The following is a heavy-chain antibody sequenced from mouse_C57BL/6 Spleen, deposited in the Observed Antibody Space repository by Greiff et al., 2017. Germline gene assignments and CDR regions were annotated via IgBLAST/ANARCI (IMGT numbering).Heavy chain of an antibody. CDR3: ERWGSRYRAYAMDY. V-gene: IGHV1-80*01. CDR2: IYPGDGDT. D-gene: IGHD1-1*01. J-gene: IGHJ4*01. CDR1: GYAFSSYW. Sequence: QVQLQQSGAELVKPGASVTISCKASGYAFSSYWMNWVKQTPGKGLAWIGQIYPGDGDTNYNGKFKGTATLTADKSSSTAYLQRSRLTAEDSAVYFGERWGSRYRAYAMDYWGKGTSVTVSS.